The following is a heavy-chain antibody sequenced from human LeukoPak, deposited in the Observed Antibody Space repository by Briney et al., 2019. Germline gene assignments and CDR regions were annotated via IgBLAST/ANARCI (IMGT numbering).Heavy chain of an antibody. Sequence: SETLSLTCTVPGGSISSGSYYWSWIRQPAGKGLEWIGRIYASGSTNYNPSLKSRVTISVDTSKNQFSLKLSSVTAANTAVYYCARDRVAARPYYYYMDVWGKGTTVTVSS. V-gene: IGHV4-61*02. D-gene: IGHD6-6*01. CDR3: ARDRVAARPYYYYMDV. CDR1: GGSISSGSYY. J-gene: IGHJ6*03. CDR2: IYASGST.